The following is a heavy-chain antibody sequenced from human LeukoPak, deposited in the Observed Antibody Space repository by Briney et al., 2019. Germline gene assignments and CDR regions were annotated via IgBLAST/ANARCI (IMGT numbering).Heavy chain of an antibody. J-gene: IGHJ6*03. CDR3: AREGSSRRGYYYYMDV. V-gene: IGHV3-7*01. Sequence: GGSLRLSCAASGFTFSSYWMSWVRQAPGKGLEWVSNIKRDGSDKYYADSVKGRFTISRDNAKNSLYLQMNSLRAEDTAVYYCAREGSSRRGYYYYMDVWGKGTTVTISS. D-gene: IGHD6-13*01. CDR1: GFTFSSYW. CDR2: IKRDGSDK.